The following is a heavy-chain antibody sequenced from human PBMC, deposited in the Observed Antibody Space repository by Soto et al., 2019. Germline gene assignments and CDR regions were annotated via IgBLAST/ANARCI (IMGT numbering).Heavy chain of an antibody. CDR2: IYYSGST. D-gene: IGHD5-12*01. CDR1: GGSISSYY. CDR3: ARDRSGYDSDWFDP. V-gene: IGHV4-59*01. Sequence: SETLSLTCTVSGGSISSYYWSWIRQPPGKGLEWIGYIYYSGSTNYNPSLKSRVTISVDTSKNQFSLKLSSVTAADTAVYYCARDRSGYDSDWFDPWGQGTLVTVSS. J-gene: IGHJ5*02.